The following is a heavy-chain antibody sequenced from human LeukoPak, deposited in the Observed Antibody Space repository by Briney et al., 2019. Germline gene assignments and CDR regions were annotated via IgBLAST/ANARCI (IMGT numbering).Heavy chain of an antibody. D-gene: IGHD5-18*01. CDR3: ARAGLAMVNYYFDY. CDR2: IIPILGIA. Sequence: SVKVSCKASGYTFTGYYMHWVRQAPGQGLEWMGRIIPILGIANYAQKFQGRVTITADKSTSTAYMELSSLRSEDTAVYYCARAGLAMVNYYFDYWGQGTLVTVSS. J-gene: IGHJ4*02. CDR1: GYTFTGYY. V-gene: IGHV1-69*04.